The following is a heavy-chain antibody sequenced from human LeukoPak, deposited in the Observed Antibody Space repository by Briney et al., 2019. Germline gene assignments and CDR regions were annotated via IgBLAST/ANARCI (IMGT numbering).Heavy chain of an antibody. V-gene: IGHV4-59*01. CDR3: ARGVYSYGYVNYYYGMDV. Sequence: SETLSLTCTVSGGSISSYYWSWMRQPPGKGLEWIGYIYYSGSTNYNPSLKSRVTIAVDTSKNQFSLKLSSVTAADTAVYYCARGVYSYGYVNYYYGMDVWGQGTTVTVSS. J-gene: IGHJ6*02. D-gene: IGHD5-18*01. CDR2: IYYSGST. CDR1: GGSISSYY.